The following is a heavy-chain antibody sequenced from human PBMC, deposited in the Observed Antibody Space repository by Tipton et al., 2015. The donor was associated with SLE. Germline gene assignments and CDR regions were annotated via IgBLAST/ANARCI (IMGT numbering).Heavy chain of an antibody. CDR3: ATFRGPFGGVIAPNWFDP. Sequence: GSLRLSCAASGFTFSSYWMSWVRQAPGKGLEWVANIKQDGSEKYYVDSVKGRFTISRDNAKNSLYLQMNSLRAEDTAVYYCATFRGPFGGVIAPNWFDPWGQGTLVTVSS. CDR2: IKQDGSEK. J-gene: IGHJ5*02. V-gene: IGHV3-7*01. CDR1: GFTFSSYW. D-gene: IGHD3-16*02.